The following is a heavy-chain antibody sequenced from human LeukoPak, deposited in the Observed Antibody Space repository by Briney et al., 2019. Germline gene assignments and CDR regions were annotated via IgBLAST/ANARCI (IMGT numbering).Heavy chain of an antibody. Sequence: ASVNVSRKASVYTFTIYGISWVRQAPGQGLEWMGWISAYNGNTNYSQKLQGRVTMTTDTSTSTAYMELRSLRSDDTAVYYCARDSSGWSHLPHYWGQGTLVTVSS. CDR2: ISAYNGNT. CDR1: VYTFTIYG. D-gene: IGHD6-19*01. CDR3: ARDSSGWSHLPHY. J-gene: IGHJ4*02. V-gene: IGHV1-18*01.